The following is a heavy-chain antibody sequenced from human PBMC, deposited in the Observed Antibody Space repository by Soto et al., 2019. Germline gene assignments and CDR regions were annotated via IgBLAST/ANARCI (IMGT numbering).Heavy chain of an antibody. Sequence: PSETLSLTCALSGGSVGSVGYTWSCIRQFPGQGLQWIAYTSYTGNTNYNPSLQSRVTISLDTSKNQLSLKLTSMTAADTAVYYCARDMHAGFTHYFDPCGQGTLVTVSS. V-gene: IGHV4-61*08. CDR3: ARDMHAGFTHYFDP. CDR2: TSYTGNT. CDR1: GGSVGSVGYT. D-gene: IGHD1-26*01. J-gene: IGHJ5*02.